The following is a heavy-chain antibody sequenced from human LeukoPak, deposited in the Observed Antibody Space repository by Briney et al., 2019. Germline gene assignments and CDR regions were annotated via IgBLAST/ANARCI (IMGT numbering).Heavy chain of an antibody. D-gene: IGHD3-10*01. CDR3: AKGNSAGSSKSWFDP. J-gene: IGHJ5*02. CDR1: GFSVSSNY. CDR2: IYSGGST. V-gene: IGHV3-53*01. Sequence: GGSLRLSCAASGFSVSSNYMSWVRQAPGKGLEWVSVIYSGGSTYYADSVKGRFTISRDNSKNTVYLQMNSLSAEDTAVCYCAKGNSAGSSKSWFDPWGQGTLVTVSS.